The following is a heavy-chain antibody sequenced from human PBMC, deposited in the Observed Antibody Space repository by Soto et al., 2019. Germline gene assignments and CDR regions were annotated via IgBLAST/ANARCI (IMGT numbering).Heavy chain of an antibody. Sequence: PSETLSLTCTVSGGSISTYYWSWIRQPPGKGLECIGYIYYSGGTNYNPSLKSRVTISVDTSKKQFSLKLSSVTAADTAVYYCASYGGNSAYSFDYWGQGTLVTVSS. CDR1: GGSISTYY. V-gene: IGHV4-59*01. J-gene: IGHJ4*02. CDR2: IYYSGGT. D-gene: IGHD4-17*01. CDR3: ASYGGNSAYSFDY.